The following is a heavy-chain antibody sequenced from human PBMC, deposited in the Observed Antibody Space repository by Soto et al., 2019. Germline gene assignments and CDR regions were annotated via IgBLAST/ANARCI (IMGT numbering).Heavy chain of an antibody. V-gene: IGHV1-8*01. CDR2: INPNSGNI. J-gene: IGHJ4*02. CDR3: ARGRASGSYYLLDY. D-gene: IGHD3-10*01. CDR1: GNTFTSYD. Sequence: ASVKVSCKASGNTFTSYDINWVRQATGHGLEWMGWINPNSGNIGYAQKFQGRVTMTRDTAIRTAYMEVSRLRSDDTAVCYCARGRASGSYYLLDYWGQGTLVTVSS.